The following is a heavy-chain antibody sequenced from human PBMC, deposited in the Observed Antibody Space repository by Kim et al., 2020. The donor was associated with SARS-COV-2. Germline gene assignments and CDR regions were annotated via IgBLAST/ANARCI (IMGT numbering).Heavy chain of an antibody. CDR2: INKDGSDR. CDR3: ARAAQAGSVDY. D-gene: IGHD6-19*01. CDR1: GFTFSSCW. J-gene: IGHJ4*02. V-gene: IGHV3-7*01. Sequence: GGSLRLSCAASGFTFSSCWMSWVRQAPGKGLEWVALINKDGSDRYYVDSVKGRFTISRDNAKNSLYLQMNNLRAEDTAVYYCARAAQAGSVDYWGQGTLVTVSS.